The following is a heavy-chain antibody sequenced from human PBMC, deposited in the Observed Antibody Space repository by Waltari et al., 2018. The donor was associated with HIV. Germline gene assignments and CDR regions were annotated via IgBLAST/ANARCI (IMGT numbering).Heavy chain of an antibody. CDR3: AREMATVYFDY. Sequence: NELEWISYINSRSNIIYYADSVKGRFTVSRDNAKNSVYLQMNSLRAEDTAVYYCAREMATVYFDYWGQGTLVAVSS. J-gene: IGHJ4*02. D-gene: IGHD4-4*01. CDR2: INSRSNII. V-gene: IGHV3-48*01.